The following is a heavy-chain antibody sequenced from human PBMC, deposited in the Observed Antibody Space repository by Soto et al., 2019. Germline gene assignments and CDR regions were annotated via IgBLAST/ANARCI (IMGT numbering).Heavy chain of an antibody. CDR1: GFTFSSYS. CDR3: ARDLDSSGWEDYYGMDV. D-gene: IGHD6-19*01. J-gene: IGHJ6*02. CDR2: ISSSSSYI. V-gene: IGHV3-21*01. Sequence: PGGSLRLSCAASGFTFSSYSMNWVRQAPGKGLEWVSSISSSSSYIYYADSVKGRFTISRDNAKNSLYLQMNSLRAEDTAVYYCARDLDSSGWEDYYGMDVWGQGTTVTVSS.